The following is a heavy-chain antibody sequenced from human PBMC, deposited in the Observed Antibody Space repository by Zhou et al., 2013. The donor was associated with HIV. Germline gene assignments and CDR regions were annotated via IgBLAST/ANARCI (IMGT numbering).Heavy chain of an antibody. CDR1: GGTFNSYG. CDR2: IIPIFDTA. D-gene: IGHD2-15*01. J-gene: IGHJ6*02. CDR3: ARDLLPTSSWTDYYYYGMDV. Sequence: QVQLVQSGAEVKKPGSSVKVSCKASGGTFNSYGISWVRQAPGQGLEWMGRIIPIFDTAKHAQKFQGRVTITADESTSTVYMELGSLRSEDTAVYYCARDLLPTSSWTDYYYYGMDVWGQGTTVTVSS. V-gene: IGHV1-69*13.